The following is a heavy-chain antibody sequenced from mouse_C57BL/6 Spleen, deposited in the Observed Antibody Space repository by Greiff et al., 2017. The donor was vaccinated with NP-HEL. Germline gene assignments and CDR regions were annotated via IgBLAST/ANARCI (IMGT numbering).Heavy chain of an antibody. CDR3: ARGADYDGGFAY. J-gene: IGHJ3*01. CDR1: GYTFTSYG. V-gene: IGHV1-81*01. Sequence: QVQLQQSGAELARPGASVKLSCKASGYTFTSYGISWVKQRTGQGLEWIGEIYPRSGNTYYNEKFKGKATLTADKSSSTAYMELRSLTSEDSAVYFCARGADYDGGFAYWGQGTLVTVSA. D-gene: IGHD2-4*01. CDR2: IYPRSGNT.